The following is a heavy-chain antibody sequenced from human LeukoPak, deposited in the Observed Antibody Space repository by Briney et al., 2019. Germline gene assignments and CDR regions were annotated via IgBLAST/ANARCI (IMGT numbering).Heavy chain of an antibody. D-gene: IGHD4-11*01. CDR1: GGSISSYY. J-gene: IGHJ4*02. Sequence: SETLSLTCTVSGGSISSYYWSWIRQPPGKGLEWIGYIYYSGSTNYNPSLKSRVTISVDTSKNQFSLKLSSVTAADTAVYYCARDRPHTYSPFDYWGQGTLVTVSS. CDR3: ARDRPHTYSPFDY. CDR2: IYYSGST. V-gene: IGHV4-59*01.